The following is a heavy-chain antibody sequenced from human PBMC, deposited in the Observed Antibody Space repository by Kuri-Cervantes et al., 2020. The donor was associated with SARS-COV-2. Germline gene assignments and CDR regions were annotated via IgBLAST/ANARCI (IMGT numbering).Heavy chain of an antibody. J-gene: IGHJ5*02. CDR1: GGSISSGGYS. D-gene: IGHD6-19*01. V-gene: IGHV4-30-2*01. Sequence: SETLSLTCAVSGGSISSGGYSWSWIRQPPGKGLEWIGYIYHSGSTYYNPSLKSRVTISVDRSKNQFSLKLSSVTAADTAVYYCARESIAVAGTGGFDPWGQGTLVTDSS. CDR2: IYHSGST. CDR3: ARESIAVAGTGGFDP.